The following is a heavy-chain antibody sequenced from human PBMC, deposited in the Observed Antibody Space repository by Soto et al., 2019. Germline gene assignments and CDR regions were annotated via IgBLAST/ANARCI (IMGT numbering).Heavy chain of an antibody. CDR2: INAGNGNT. CDR1: GYTFTSYA. CDR3: ASAKGDYYYDSSGYYSTFDY. J-gene: IGHJ4*02. Sequence: QVQLVQSGAEVKKPGASVKVSCKASGYTFTSYAMHWVRQAPGQRHEWMGWINAGNGNTKYSQKFQGRGTITSDTSASTAYMGLSSLRSEDTAVYYCASAKGDYYYDSSGYYSTFDYWGQGTLVTVSS. V-gene: IGHV1-3*01. D-gene: IGHD3-22*01.